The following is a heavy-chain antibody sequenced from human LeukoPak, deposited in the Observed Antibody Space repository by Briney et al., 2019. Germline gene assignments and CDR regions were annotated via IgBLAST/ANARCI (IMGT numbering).Heavy chain of an antibody. CDR1: GYTFTSYG. Sequence: ASVKVSCKASGYTFTSYGISWVRQAPGQGLEWMGWISAYNGNTNYAQKLQGRVTMTTDTSTSTAYMELRSLRSDDTAVYYCAGRAVAGIGNDAFDIWGQGTMVTVSS. CDR2: ISAYNGNT. D-gene: IGHD6-19*01. CDR3: AGRAVAGIGNDAFDI. J-gene: IGHJ3*02. V-gene: IGHV1-18*01.